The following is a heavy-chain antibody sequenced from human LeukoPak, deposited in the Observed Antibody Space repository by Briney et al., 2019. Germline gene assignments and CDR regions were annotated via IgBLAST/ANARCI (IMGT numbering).Heavy chain of an antibody. J-gene: IGHJ6*03. CDR2: MNPNSGNT. Sequence: ASVKVSCKASGYTFTSYDINWVRQATGQGLEWMGWMNPNSGNTGYALKFQGRVTMTRNTSISTAYMELSSLRSEDTAVYYCARYSSSWYEESYYYYMDVWGKGTTVTVSS. V-gene: IGHV1-8*01. D-gene: IGHD6-13*01. CDR3: ARYSSSWYEESYYYYMDV. CDR1: GYTFTSYD.